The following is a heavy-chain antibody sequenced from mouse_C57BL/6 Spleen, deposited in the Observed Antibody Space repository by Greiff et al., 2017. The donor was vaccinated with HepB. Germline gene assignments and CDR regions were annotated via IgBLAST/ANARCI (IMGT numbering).Heavy chain of an antibody. CDR1: GYTFTDYN. D-gene: IGHD1-1*01. J-gene: IGHJ1*03. V-gene: IGHV1-18*01. CDR3: ARGDYYGSSTGYFDV. CDR2: INPNNGGT. Sequence: EVQLQQSGPELVKPGASVKIPCKASGYTFTDYNMDWVKQSHGKSLEWIGDINPNNGGTIYNQKFKGKATLTVDKSSSTAYMELRSLTSEDTAVYYCARGDYYGSSTGYFDVWGTGTTVTVSS.